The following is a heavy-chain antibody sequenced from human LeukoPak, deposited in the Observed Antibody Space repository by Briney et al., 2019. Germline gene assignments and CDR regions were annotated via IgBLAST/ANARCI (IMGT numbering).Heavy chain of an antibody. CDR2: IYTTGST. J-gene: IGHJ4*02. Sequence: SQTLSLTCTVSGGSITNSGYYWSWIRQPAGKGLEWIGRIYTTGSTNYNPSLKSRVTISLDTSKNQFSLKLSSVSAEDTALYYCARERLGGSYYRPVEYWGQGTLVTVSS. CDR1: GGSITNSGYY. D-gene: IGHD1-26*01. V-gene: IGHV4-61*02. CDR3: ARERLGGSYYRPVEY.